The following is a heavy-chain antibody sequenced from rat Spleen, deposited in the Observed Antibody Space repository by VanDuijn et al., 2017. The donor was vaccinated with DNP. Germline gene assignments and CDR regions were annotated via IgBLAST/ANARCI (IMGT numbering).Heavy chain of an antibody. CDR3: ASYYYDGYYAMDA. CDR2: ISYSGRT. CDR1: GYSITSTY. Sequence: EVQLQESGPGLVKPSQSLSLTCSVTGYSITSTYRWSWIRKFPGNKMEYVGHISYSGRTNYNPSLKRRISITRDTSKNQFFLQLNSVTTEDTATYYCASYYYDGYYAMDAWGQGTSVTVSS. V-gene: IGHV3-1*01. J-gene: IGHJ4*01. D-gene: IGHD1-12*02.